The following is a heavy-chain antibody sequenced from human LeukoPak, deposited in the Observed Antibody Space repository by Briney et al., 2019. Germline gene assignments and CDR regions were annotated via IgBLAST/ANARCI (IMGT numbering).Heavy chain of an antibody. CDR3: AKVRYFDWLPPGPFDY. J-gene: IGHJ4*02. V-gene: IGHV3-30*02. CDR1: GFTFSSYG. D-gene: IGHD3-9*01. Sequence: PGGSLRLSCAASGFTFSSYGMHWVRQAPGKGLEWVAFIRYDGSNKYYADSVKGRFTISRDNSKNTLYLQMNSLRAEDTAVYYCAKVRYFDWLPPGPFDYWGQGTLVTVSS. CDR2: IRYDGSNK.